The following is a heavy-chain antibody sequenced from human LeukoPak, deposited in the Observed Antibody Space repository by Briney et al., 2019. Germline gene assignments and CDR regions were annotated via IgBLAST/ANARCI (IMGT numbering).Heavy chain of an antibody. V-gene: IGHV3-21*01. CDR1: GFTFSTYS. J-gene: IGHJ3*02. D-gene: IGHD7-27*01. CDR3: ARKGLTGDLLGAFDI. Sequence: KPGGSLGLSCAASGFTFSTYSMTWVRQAPGKGLEWVSSINSGRIYIYYADSVKGRFTISRDNAKNSLYLQMNSLRVEDTAVYYCARKGLTGDLLGAFDIWGQGTMVTVSS. CDR2: INSGRIYI.